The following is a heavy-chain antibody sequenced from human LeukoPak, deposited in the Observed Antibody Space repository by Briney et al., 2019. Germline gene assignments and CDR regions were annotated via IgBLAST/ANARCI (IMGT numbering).Heavy chain of an antibody. J-gene: IGHJ4*02. V-gene: IGHV3-21*01. Sequence: PGGSLRLSCAASGFTFSSYSMNWVRQAPGKGLEWVSSISSSSSYIYYADSVKGRFTISRDNAKNSLYLQMNSLRAEDTAVYYCARDHHTHSSGWYDYFDYWGQGTLVTVSS. CDR1: GFTFSSYS. CDR3: ARDHHTHSSGWYDYFDY. CDR2: ISSSSSYI. D-gene: IGHD6-19*01.